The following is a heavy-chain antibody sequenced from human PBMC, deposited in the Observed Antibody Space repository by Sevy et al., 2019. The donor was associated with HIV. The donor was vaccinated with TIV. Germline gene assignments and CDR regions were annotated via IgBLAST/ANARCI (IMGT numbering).Heavy chain of an antibody. CDR1: GGTFSSYA. D-gene: IGHD5-12*01. J-gene: IGHJ6*02. V-gene: IGHV1-69*13. CDR2: IIPIFGTA. Sequence: ASVKVSCKASGGTFSSYAISWVRQAPGQGLEWRGGIIPIFGTANYAQKFQGRVTITADESTSTAYMELSSLRSEDTAVYYCARDRLEASGYAKGNYYYYYGMDVWGQGTTVTVSS. CDR3: ARDRLEASGYAKGNYYYYYGMDV.